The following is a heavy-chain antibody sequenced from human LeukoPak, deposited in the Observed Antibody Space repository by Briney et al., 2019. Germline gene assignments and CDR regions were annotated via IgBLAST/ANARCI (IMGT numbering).Heavy chain of an antibody. CDR3: ARPDGYNNDDAFDI. J-gene: IGHJ3*02. D-gene: IGHD5-24*01. CDR1: GFTFSSYS. V-gene: IGHV3-21*01. Sequence: PGGSLRLSCAASGFTFSSYSMNWVRQAPGKGLEWVSSISSSSSYIYYEDSVKGRFTISRDNAKNSLYLQMNSLRAEDTAVYYCARPDGYNNDDAFDIWGQGTMVTVSS. CDR2: ISSSSSYI.